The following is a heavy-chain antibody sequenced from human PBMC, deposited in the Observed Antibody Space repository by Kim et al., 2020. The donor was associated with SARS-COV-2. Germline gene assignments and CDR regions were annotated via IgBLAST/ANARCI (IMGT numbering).Heavy chain of an antibody. J-gene: IGHJ6*01. CDR2: ISYDGSNK. D-gene: IGHD6-13*01. Sequence: GGSLRLSCAASGFTFSSYGMHWVRQAPGKGLEWVAVISYDGSNKYYADSVKGRFTISRDNSKNTLYLQMKSLRAEDTAVYYCAKDLANSSIWRRYYYYY. CDR1: GFTFSSYG. CDR3: AKDLANSSIWRRYYYYY. V-gene: IGHV3-30*18.